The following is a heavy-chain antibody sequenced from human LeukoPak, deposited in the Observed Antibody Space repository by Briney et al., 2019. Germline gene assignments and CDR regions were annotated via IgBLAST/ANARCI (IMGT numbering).Heavy chain of an antibody. V-gene: IGHV4-34*01. CDR1: GGSFSGYY. CDR2: IYHTGNT. J-gene: IGHJ3*02. D-gene: IGHD3-16*01. CDR3: ARDPGGGYKDDALDI. Sequence: SETLSLTCAVYGGSFSGYYWSWIRQPPGKGLEWIGEIYHTGNTNYNPSLKSRVTISIDKSKNQFSLKLSSVTAADTAVYYCARDPGGGYKDDALDIWGQGTMVTVSS.